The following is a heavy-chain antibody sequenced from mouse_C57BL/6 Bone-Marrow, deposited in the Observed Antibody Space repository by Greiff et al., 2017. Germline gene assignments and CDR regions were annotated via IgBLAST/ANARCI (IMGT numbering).Heavy chain of an antibody. D-gene: IGHD2-3*01. V-gene: IGHV1-69*01. Sequence: QVQLQQPGAELVMPGASVKLSCKASGYTFTSYWMHWVKQRPGQGLEWIGEIDPSDSYTNYNQKFKGKSTLTVDKSSSTAYMQLSSLTSEDSAVYYCARDDGYYWYFDVWGTGTTVTVSS. CDR3: ARDDGYYWYFDV. J-gene: IGHJ1*03. CDR2: IDPSDSYT. CDR1: GYTFTSYW.